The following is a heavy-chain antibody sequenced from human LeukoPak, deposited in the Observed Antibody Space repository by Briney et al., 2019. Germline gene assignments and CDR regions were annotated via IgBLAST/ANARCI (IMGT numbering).Heavy chain of an antibody. CDR1: GFTFSSYA. J-gene: IGHJ4*02. CDR2: ISGSGGST. CDR3: AKDRTGDDILTDYYHPTDY. V-gene: IGHV3-23*01. Sequence: GGSLRLSCAASGFTFSSYAMSWVRQAPGKGLEWVSAISGSGGSTYYADSVKGRFTISRDNSKNTLYLQMNSLRAEDTAVYYCAKDRTGDDILTDYYHPTDYWGQGTLVTVSS. D-gene: IGHD3-9*01.